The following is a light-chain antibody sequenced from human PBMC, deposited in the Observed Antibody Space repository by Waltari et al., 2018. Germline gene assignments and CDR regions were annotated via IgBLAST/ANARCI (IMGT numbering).Light chain of an antibody. CDR1: QSVSSSY. J-gene: IGKJ1*01. CDR2: GAA. CDR3: QQYGSSPTWT. V-gene: IGKV3-20*01. Sequence: EIVLTQSPGTLSLSPGERATLSCRASQSVSSSYLAWYQQKHGQAPRILIYGAASSATGIPDRCSGSGSGTDFTLTISRLEPEDFAVDYCQQYGSSPTWTFGQGTKVEIK.